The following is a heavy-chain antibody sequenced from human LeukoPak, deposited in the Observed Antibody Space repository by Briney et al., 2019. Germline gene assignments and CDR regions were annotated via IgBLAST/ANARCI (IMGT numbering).Heavy chain of an antibody. J-gene: IGHJ4*02. V-gene: IGHV3-48*01. CDR2: IGSSVSTM. D-gene: IGHD6-13*01. CDR1: GFTFSSYS. Sequence: KAGGSLRLSCSASGFTFSSYSMDWVRQAPGKGLEWVSYIGSSVSTMYFADSVKGRFTISRDNARNSLFLQMNNLRVEDTAVYYCARGWDSTSGSDYWGQGTLVTVSS. CDR3: ARGWDSTSGSDY.